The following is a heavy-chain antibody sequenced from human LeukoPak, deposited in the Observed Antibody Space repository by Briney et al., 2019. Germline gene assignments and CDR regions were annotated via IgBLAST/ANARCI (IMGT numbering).Heavy chain of an antibody. J-gene: IGHJ5*02. V-gene: IGHV4-59*01. CDR1: GGSISGYY. CDR3: ARDRRFDP. CDR2: VYYSGST. Sequence: RPSETLSLTCTVSGGSISGYYWSWIRQPPGKGLEWIGYVYYSGSTNYSPSLKSRVTILVGTSRKQFSLKLNSVTTADTAVYYCARDRRFDPWGQGTLVTVSS.